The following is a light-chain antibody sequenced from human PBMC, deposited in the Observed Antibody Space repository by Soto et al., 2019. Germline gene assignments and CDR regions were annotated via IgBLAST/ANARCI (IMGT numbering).Light chain of an antibody. CDR3: SSYTSSSTLV. CDR1: SSDVGGYDY. Sequence: QSALTQPASVSGSPGQSITISCTGTSSDVGGYDYVSWYQHPPGKAPKLMIYDVSNRPSGVSNRFSGSKSGNTASLTISGLQAEDEADYYCSSYTSSSTLVFGTGTKLTVL. CDR2: DVS. J-gene: IGLJ1*01. V-gene: IGLV2-14*03.